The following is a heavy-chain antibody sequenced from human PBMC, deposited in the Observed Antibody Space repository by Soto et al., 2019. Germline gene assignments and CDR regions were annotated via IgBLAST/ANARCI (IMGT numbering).Heavy chain of an antibody. J-gene: IGHJ6*02. CDR2: ISSNGGST. D-gene: IGHD1-26*01. CDR1: GFTFSSYA. CDR3: VKSGQWELPSYYYYGMDV. Sequence: GGSLRLSCSASGFTFSSYAMHWVRQAPGKGLEYVSAISSNGGSTYYADSVKGRFTISRDNSKNTLYLQMSSLRAEDTAVYYCVKSGQWELPSYYYYGMDVWGQGTTVTVSS. V-gene: IGHV3-64D*06.